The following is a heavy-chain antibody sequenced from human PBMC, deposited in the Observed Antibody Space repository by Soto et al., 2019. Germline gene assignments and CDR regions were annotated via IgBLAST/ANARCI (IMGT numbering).Heavy chain of an antibody. CDR2: IIAIFGTA. V-gene: IGHV1-69*12. J-gene: IGHJ6*02. Sequence: QVQLVQSGAEVKKPGSSVKVSCKTSGGTFSRYAISWVRQAPGQGLEWMGGIIAIFGTANYAQKFQGRVTITADESTSTAYMELSSLTSEDTAVYYCARDIVFGGTYGMDVWGQGTTVTVSS. CDR1: GGTFSRYA. D-gene: IGHD3-16*01. CDR3: ARDIVFGGTYGMDV.